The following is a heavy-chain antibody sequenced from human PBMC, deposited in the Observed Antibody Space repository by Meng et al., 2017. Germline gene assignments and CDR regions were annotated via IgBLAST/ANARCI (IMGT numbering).Heavy chain of an antibody. CDR2: IYYSGST. Sequence: QLQLTESGPGLVKPSETLSLTCTGSGGSISSSSYYWGWIRQPPGKGLEWIGSIYYSGSTYYNPSLKSRVTISVDTSKNQFSLKLSSVTAADTAVYYCARGYHYYYDSSGPFNWFDPWGQGTLVTVSS. J-gene: IGHJ5*02. V-gene: IGHV4-39*07. CDR1: GGSISSSSYY. D-gene: IGHD3-22*01. CDR3: ARGYHYYYDSSGPFNWFDP.